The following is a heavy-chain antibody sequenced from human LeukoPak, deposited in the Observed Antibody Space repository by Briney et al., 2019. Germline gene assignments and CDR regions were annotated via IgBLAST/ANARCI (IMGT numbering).Heavy chain of an antibody. CDR1: GFTFSSYS. CDR3: ARDRARIAARRDAFDI. V-gene: IGHV3-21*01. D-gene: IGHD6-6*01. CDR2: ISSSSYI. Sequence: GGSLRLSCAASGFTFSSYSMNWVRQAPGKGLEWVSSISSSSYIYYADSVKGRFTISSNNAKNSLYLQMNSLRAEDTAVYYCARDRARIAARRDAFDIWGQGTMVTVSS. J-gene: IGHJ3*02.